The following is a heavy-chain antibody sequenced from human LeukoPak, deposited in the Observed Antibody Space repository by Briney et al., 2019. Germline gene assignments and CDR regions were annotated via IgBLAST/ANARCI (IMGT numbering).Heavy chain of an antibody. CDR1: GFTFSSYA. Sequence: PGGSLRLSCAASGFTFSSYAMSWVRQAPGKGLEWVSAISGSGGSTYYADFVKRRFTISRDNSTNTLYLQMNSLRAEDTAVYYCAKGYSITPWPNWGEFFDCWGQGTLVTVSS. V-gene: IGHV3-23*01. CDR3: AKGYSITPWPNWGEFFDC. D-gene: IGHD7-27*01. CDR2: ISGSGGST. J-gene: IGHJ4*02.